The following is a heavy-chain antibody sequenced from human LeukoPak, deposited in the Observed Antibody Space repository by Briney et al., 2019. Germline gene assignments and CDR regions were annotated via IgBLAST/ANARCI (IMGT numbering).Heavy chain of an antibody. Sequence: SAVKVSCKASGGTFSSYAISWVRQAPGQGLEWMGRIIPIFGTGNYAQKFQGRVTITTNESTSTAYMELRRLRCEDTAVYYCARDQADYMDVWGKGTTVTVS. CDR1: GGTFSSYA. CDR2: IIPIFGTG. CDR3: ARDQADYMDV. D-gene: IGHD6-25*01. J-gene: IGHJ6*03. V-gene: IGHV1-69*05.